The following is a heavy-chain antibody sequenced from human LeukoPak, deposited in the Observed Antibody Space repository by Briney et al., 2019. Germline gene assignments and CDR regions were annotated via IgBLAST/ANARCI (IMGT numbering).Heavy chain of an antibody. CDR2: ISPNSGGT. CDR1: GYTFTGYY. CDR3: VTSRGYSGCHDY. V-gene: IGHV1-2*02. D-gene: IGHD5-12*01. Sequence: ASVKVSCKASGYTFTGYYMHWVRQAPGQGLEWMGWISPNSGGTNYAQKFQGRVTMARDTSISTAYMELSRLRSDDTAVYYCVTSRGYSGCHDYWGQGTLVTVSS. J-gene: IGHJ4*02.